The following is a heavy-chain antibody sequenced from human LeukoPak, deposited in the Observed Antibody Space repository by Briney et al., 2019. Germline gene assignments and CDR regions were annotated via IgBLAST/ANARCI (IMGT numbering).Heavy chain of an antibody. CDR1: GGSINGHY. CDR2: IYYTGYT. Sequence: PSETLSLTCTVSGGSINGHYWSWIRQPPGKGLEGIGFIYYTGYTNYNPSLKSRVTISVDTSKDQFSVKLSSVTAADTALYYCARGSLAVAGYFDSWGQGTLVTVSS. J-gene: IGHJ4*02. D-gene: IGHD6-19*01. CDR3: ARGSLAVAGYFDS. V-gene: IGHV4-59*11.